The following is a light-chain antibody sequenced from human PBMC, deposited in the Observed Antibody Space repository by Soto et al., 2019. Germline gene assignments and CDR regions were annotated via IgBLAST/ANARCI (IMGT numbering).Light chain of an antibody. CDR2: AAS. CDR1: QGISNY. V-gene: IGKV1-6*01. Sequence: IQMTQSPPSLSASVGDRVTITCRASQGISNYLAWYQQKPGKVPKLLIYAASTLQSGVPSRFSGSGFGTDFTLTINSLQPEDFATYYCLLDYAYFWAFGQGTKVDIK. CDR3: LLDYAYFWA. J-gene: IGKJ1*01.